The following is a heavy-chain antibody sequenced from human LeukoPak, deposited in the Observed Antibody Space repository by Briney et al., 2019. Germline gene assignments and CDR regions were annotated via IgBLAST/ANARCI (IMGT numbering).Heavy chain of an antibody. CDR3: ARGWGSQWLVPHAFDI. J-gene: IGHJ3*02. V-gene: IGHV1-18*01. CDR2: ISAYNGNT. CDR1: GYTFTSYG. Sequence: ASVKVSCKASGYTFTSYGISWVRQAPGQGLEWMGWISAYNGNTNYAQKLQGRVTMTTDTSTSTAYMELRSLRSDDTAVYYCARGWGSQWLVPHAFDIWGXGTMVTVSS. D-gene: IGHD6-19*01.